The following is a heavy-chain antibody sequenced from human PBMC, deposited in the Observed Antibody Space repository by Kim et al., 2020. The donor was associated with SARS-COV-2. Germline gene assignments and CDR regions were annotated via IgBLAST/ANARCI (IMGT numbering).Heavy chain of an antibody. D-gene: IGHD3-10*01. J-gene: IGHJ4*02. V-gene: IGHV3-43*01. CDR3: AKDRGGVRGVFDY. CDR2: ISWDGGST. Sequence: GGSLRLSCAASGFTFDDYTMHWVRQAPGKGLEWVSLISWDGGSTYHADSVKGRFTITRDNSKNSLYLQMNSLRTEDTALYYCAKDRGGVRGVFDYWGQGTLVTVSS. CDR1: GFTFDDYT.